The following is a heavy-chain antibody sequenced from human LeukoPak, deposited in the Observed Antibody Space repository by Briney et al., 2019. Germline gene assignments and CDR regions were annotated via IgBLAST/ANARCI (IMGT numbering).Heavy chain of an antibody. J-gene: IGHJ6*02. CDR1: GGTFISYA. Sequence: GASVKVSCKASGGTFISYAISWVRQAPGQGLEWMGGIIPIFGTANYAQKFQGRVTITADESTSTAYMELSSLRSEDTAVYYCARTLDCSSTSCYTEPNYYYYGMDVWAKGPRSPSP. V-gene: IGHV1-69*13. CDR3: ARTLDCSSTSCYTEPNYYYYGMDV. CDR2: IIPIFGTA. D-gene: IGHD2-2*02.